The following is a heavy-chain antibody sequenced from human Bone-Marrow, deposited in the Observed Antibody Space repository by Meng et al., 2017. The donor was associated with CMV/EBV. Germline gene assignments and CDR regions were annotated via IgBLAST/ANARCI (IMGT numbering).Heavy chain of an antibody. J-gene: IGHJ3*02. CDR3: ARDRGLGPPLYYAFDI. D-gene: IGHD3-10*01. Sequence: ESLKISCTVSGGSISSYYWSWIRQPPGKGLEWIGYIYYSGSTNYNPSLKSRVTISVDTSKNQFSLKLSSVTAADTAVYYCARDRGLGPPLYYAFDIWGQGTMVTF. CDR2: IYYSGST. V-gene: IGHV4-59*01. CDR1: GGSISSYY.